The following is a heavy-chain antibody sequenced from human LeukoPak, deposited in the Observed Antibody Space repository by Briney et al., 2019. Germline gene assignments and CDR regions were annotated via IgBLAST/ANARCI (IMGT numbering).Heavy chain of an antibody. J-gene: IGHJ4*02. CDR2: IYIGGKT. D-gene: IGHD3-16*02. CDR1: GGSFSGYY. V-gene: IGHV3-53*05. Sequence: ETLSLTCAVYGGSFSGYYWSWVRQAPGKGLEWVSLIYIGGKTDYADSVKGRFTISRDDSKNTLYLQMNSLRPEDTAVYYCARERDWPINLGGVIVIPQFDYWGQGAPVTVSS. CDR3: ARERDWPINLGGVIVIPQFDY.